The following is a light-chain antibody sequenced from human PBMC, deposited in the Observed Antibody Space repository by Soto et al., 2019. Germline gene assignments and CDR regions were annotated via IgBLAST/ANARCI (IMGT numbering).Light chain of an antibody. Sequence: EIVLTQSPGTLSLSPGERATLSSRASQSVSSSYLACYQQKPGQAPRLLIYGASSRTTGIPDRFSSSGSGADFTLTISRLEPKDFEVHYCQHYGSSLFTFGAENTVDIE. CDR1: QSVSSSY. CDR3: QHYGSSLFT. CDR2: GAS. J-gene: IGKJ3*01. V-gene: IGKV3-20*01.